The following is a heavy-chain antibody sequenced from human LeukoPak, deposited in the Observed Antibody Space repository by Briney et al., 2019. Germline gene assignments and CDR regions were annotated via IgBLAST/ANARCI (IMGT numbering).Heavy chain of an antibody. CDR3: ARGRSAARGYYYYMDV. J-gene: IGHJ6*03. V-gene: IGHV1-8*01. CDR1: GYTFTSYD. D-gene: IGHD2-15*01. CDR2: MNPNSGNT. Sequence: ASVKVSCKASGYTFTSYDINWVRQATGQGLEWMGWMNPNSGNTGYAQKFQGRVTMTRNTSISTAYMELSSLRSEDTAVYYCARGRSAARGYYYYMDVWGKGTTVTISS.